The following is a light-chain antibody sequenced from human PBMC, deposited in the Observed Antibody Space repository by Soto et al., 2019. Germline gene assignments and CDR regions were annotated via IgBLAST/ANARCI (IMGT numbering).Light chain of an antibody. Sequence: EIVLTQSPATLSLSPGERATLSCRASQSVSSYLAWYQHKPGQAPRLLIYDASNRATGIPARFTGSGSGTDFTLTISGLEPEDFAVYYCHQRSNWQTFGQGTRLEIK. CDR2: DAS. CDR1: QSVSSY. J-gene: IGKJ5*01. CDR3: HQRSNWQT. V-gene: IGKV3-11*01.